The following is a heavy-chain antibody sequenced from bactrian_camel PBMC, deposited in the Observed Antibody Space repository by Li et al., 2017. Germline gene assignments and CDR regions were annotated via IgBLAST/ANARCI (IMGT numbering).Heavy chain of an antibody. Sequence: VQLVESGGGSVQPGGSLRLSCLASGNLYNLNCLGWFRQAPGMEREQVAAFISTFHRTTRYADSVKGRFTISRDDAKNTMYLQMNNLQPEDTAMYYCAADVGSMSGNCQPNYWGQGTQVTVS. CDR1: GNLYNLNC. J-gene: IGHJ4*01. D-gene: IGHD6*01. CDR3: AADVGSMSGNCQPNY. CDR2: FISTFHRTT. V-gene: IGHV3S53*01.